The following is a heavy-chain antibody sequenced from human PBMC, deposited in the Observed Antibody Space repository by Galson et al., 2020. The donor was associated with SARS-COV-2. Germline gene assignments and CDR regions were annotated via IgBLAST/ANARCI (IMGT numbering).Heavy chain of an antibody. CDR3: AKDGRYCRSTSCYATSYYYYGMDV. J-gene: IGHJ6*02. V-gene: IGHV3-30*18. D-gene: IGHD2-2*01. Sequence: TGGSLRLSCAAPGLTLRTYGTHWVRQAPGKGLEWVAFISYDGINKYYADSVKGRFTISRDNSKNTVSLQMNSLRGEDTAVYYCAKDGRYCRSTSCYATSYYYYGMDVWGQGTTVSVSS. CDR1: GLTLRTYG. CDR2: ISYDGINK.